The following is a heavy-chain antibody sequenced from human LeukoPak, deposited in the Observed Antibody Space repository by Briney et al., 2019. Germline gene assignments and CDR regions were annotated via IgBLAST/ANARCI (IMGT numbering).Heavy chain of an antibody. CDR1: GFTFSSYA. CDR3: ARGLYYDFWSGYSGFDY. D-gene: IGHD3-3*01. Sequence: PGGSLRLSCAASGFTFSSYAMHWVRQAPGKGLEWVAVILYDGSNKYYADSVKGRFTISRDNSKNTLYLQMNSLRAEDTAVYYCARGLYYDFWSGYSGFDYWGQGTLVTVSS. CDR2: ILYDGSNK. V-gene: IGHV3-30*01. J-gene: IGHJ4*02.